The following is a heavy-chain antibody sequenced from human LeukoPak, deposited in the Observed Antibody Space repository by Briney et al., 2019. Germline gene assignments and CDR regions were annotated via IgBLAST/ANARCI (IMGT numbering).Heavy chain of an antibody. CDR3: AKGPYVNWNYNWFDP. V-gene: IGHV3-9*01. D-gene: IGHD1-7*01. CDR1: GFTFDDYA. J-gene: IGHJ5*02. CDR2: ISWNSGSI. Sequence: PGGSLRLSCAASGFTFDDYAMHWVRQAPGKGLEWVSGISWNSGSIGYADSVKGRFTISRDNAKNSLYLQMNSLRAEDTALYYCAKGPYVNWNYNWFDPWGQGTLVTVSS.